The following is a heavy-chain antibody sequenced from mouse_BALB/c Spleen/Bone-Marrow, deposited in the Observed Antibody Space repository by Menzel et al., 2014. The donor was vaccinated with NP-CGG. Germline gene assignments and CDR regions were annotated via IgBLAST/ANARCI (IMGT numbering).Heavy chain of an antibody. J-gene: IGHJ4*01. CDR3: TRERETRYAMDY. Sequence: EVMLVESGGGLVKPGGSLKLSCAASGFTFSSYTMSWVRQTPEKRLEWVATISSGGSYTYYPDSVKGRFTISRDNAKNTLYLKMSSLKSEDTAMYYCTRERETRYAMDYWGQGTSVTVSS. CDR1: GFTFSSYT. V-gene: IGHV5-6-4*01. CDR2: ISSGGSYT.